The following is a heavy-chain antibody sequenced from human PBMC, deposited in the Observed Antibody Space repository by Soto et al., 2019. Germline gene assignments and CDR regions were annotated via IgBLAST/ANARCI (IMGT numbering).Heavy chain of an antibody. D-gene: IGHD6-19*01. Sequence: EVQLLESGGGLVQPGGSLRLSCAASGFTFSSYAMSWVRQAPGKGLEWVSAISGSGGSTYYADSVKGRFTISRDNSKNTLYLQMNSLRAEDTAVYYCAKAPLLNSSGWYQHSFDYWGQGTLVTVSS. J-gene: IGHJ4*02. CDR2: ISGSGGST. CDR1: GFTFSSYA. V-gene: IGHV3-23*01. CDR3: AKAPLLNSSGWYQHSFDY.